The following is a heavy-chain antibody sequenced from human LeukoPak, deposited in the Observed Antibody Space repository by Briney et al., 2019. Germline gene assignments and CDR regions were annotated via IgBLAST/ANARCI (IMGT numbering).Heavy chain of an antibody. V-gene: IGHV1-46*01. CDR1: GYTFTSYY. J-gene: IGHJ4*02. CDR2: INPSGGST. CDR3: ARARSSVTTVTTPGY. D-gene: IGHD4-17*01. Sequence: GASVKVSCKASGYTFTSYYTHWVRQASGQGLEWMGIINPSGGSTSYAQKFQGRVTMTRDTSTSTVYMELSSLRSEDTAVYYCARARSSVTTVTTPGYWGQGTLVTVSS.